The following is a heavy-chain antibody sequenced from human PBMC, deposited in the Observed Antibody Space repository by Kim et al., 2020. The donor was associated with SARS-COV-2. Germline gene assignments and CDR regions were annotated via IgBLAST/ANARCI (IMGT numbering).Heavy chain of an antibody. CDR2: IYYSGST. Sequence: SETLSLTCTVSGGSISSGGYYWSWIRQHPGKGLEWIGYIYYSGSTYYNPSLKSRVTISVDTSKNQFSLKLSSVTAADTAVYYCARDRIAVAGAIDYWGQGTLVTVSS. J-gene: IGHJ4*02. CDR3: ARDRIAVAGAIDY. D-gene: IGHD6-19*01. V-gene: IGHV4-31*03. CDR1: GGSISSGGYY.